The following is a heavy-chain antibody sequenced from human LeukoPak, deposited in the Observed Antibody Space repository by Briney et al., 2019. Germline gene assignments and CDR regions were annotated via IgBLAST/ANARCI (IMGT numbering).Heavy chain of an antibody. D-gene: IGHD6-13*01. CDR2: IWYDGSNK. V-gene: IGHV3-33*01. Sequence: GGSLRLSCAASGFTFSSYGMHWVRQAPGKGLEWVAVIWYDGSNKYYADSVKGRFTISRDNSKNTLYLQMNSLRAEDTAVYYCARGEQLVPRYYYGIDVWGQGTTVTVSS. CDR1: GFTFSSYG. CDR3: ARGEQLVPRYYYGIDV. J-gene: IGHJ6*02.